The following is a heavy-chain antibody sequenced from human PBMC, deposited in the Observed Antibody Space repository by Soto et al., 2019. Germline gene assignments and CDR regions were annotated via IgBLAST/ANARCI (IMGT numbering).Heavy chain of an antibody. CDR1: GYTFTSYY. Sequence: GASVKVSCKASGYTFTSYYMHWVRQAPGQGLEWMGIINPSGGSTSHAQKFQGRVTMTRDTSTSTVYMELSSLRSEDTAVYYCANEKHGSGSYRAFDIWGQGTMVTVSS. CDR3: ANEKHGSGSYRAFDI. CDR2: INPSGGST. D-gene: IGHD3-10*01. V-gene: IGHV1-46*01. J-gene: IGHJ3*02.